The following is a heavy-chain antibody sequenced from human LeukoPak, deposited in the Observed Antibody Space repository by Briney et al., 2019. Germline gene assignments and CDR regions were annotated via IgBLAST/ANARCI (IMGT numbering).Heavy chain of an antibody. D-gene: IGHD6-13*01. Sequence: PGRSLRLSCAASGFTFSSYAMHWVRQAPGKGLEWVAVISFDGSNKYYADSVKGRFTISRDNSKNTLYLQMNSLRAEDTAVYYCARIIQQLALNDAFDIWGQGTMVTVSS. V-gene: IGHV3-30-3*01. J-gene: IGHJ3*02. CDR1: GFTFSSYA. CDR3: ARIIQQLALNDAFDI. CDR2: ISFDGSNK.